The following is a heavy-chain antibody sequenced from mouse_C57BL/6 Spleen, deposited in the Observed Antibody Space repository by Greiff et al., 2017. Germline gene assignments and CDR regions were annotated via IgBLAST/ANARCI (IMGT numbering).Heavy chain of an antibody. D-gene: IGHD2-5*01. CDR2: FYPGSGSI. V-gene: IGHV1-62-2*01. J-gene: IGHJ4*01. CDR1: GYTFTEYT. Sequence: VQVVESGAELVKPGASVKLSCKASGYTFTEYTIHWVKQRSGQGLEWIGWFYPGSGSIKYNEKFKDKATLTADKSSSTVYMELSRLTSEDSAVYFCARHEDPYYSSYYAMDYWGQGTSVTVSS. CDR3: ARHEDPYYSSYYAMDY.